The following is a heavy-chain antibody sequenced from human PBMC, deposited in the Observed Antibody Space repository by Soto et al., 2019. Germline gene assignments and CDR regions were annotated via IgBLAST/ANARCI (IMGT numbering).Heavy chain of an antibody. Sequence: GGSLRLSCTASGFTFGDYAMSWFRQAPGKGLEWVGFIRSKAYGGTTEYAASVKGRFTISRDDSKSIAYLQMNSLKTEDTAVYYCTRWDDFWSGYRMLDYWGQGTLVTVSS. V-gene: IGHV3-49*03. CDR1: GFTFGDYA. CDR2: IRSKAYGGTT. CDR3: TRWDDFWSGYRMLDY. D-gene: IGHD3-3*01. J-gene: IGHJ4*02.